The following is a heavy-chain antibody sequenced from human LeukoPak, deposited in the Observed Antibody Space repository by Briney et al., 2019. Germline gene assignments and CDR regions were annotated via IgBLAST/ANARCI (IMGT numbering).Heavy chain of an antibody. V-gene: IGHV3-23*01. J-gene: IGHJ3*02. CDR3: AKVRSIAVAGAAFDI. CDR2: ISGSGGST. Sequence: GGSLRLSCAASGFTFSSYAMSWVRQAPGKGLEWVSAISGSGGSTYYADSVKGRFTISRDNSNNTLYLQMTGLRAEDTAVYYWAKVRSIAVAGAAFDIWGQGTMVTVSS. CDR1: GFTFSSYA. D-gene: IGHD6-19*01.